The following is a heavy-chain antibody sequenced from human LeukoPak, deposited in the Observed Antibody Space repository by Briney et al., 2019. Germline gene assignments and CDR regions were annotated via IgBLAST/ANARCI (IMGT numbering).Heavy chain of an antibody. CDR2: ISSSSTI. D-gene: IGHD3-22*01. CDR1: GFTFSSYS. Sequence: GGSLRLSCAASGFTFSSYSMNWVRQAPGKGLGWVSYISSSSTIYYADSVKGRFTISRDNAKNSLYLQMNSLRAEDTAVYYCARAGYYDSSGYNSDYWGQGTLVTVSS. V-gene: IGHV3-48*01. CDR3: ARAGYYDSSGYNSDY. J-gene: IGHJ4*02.